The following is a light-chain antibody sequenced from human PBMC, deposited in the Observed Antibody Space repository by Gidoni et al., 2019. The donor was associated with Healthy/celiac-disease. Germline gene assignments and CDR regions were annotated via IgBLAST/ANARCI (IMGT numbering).Light chain of an antibody. J-gene: IGLJ1*01. CDR3: CSYAGSSTPYV. CDR2: EVS. CDR1: SSDVWSYNL. Sequence: QSALTQPASVSGSPGPSLTISCTGTSSDVWSYNLVSWYQQHPGKAPKLMSYEVSKRPSGVSHRFSGSQSGHTASLTISWLHAEDEADYYCCSYAGSSTPYVFGTGTKVTVL. V-gene: IGLV2-23*02.